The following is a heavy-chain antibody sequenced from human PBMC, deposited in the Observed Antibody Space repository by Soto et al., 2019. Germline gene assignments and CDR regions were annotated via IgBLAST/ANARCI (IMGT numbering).Heavy chain of an antibody. Sequence: QVQLVQSGAEVKNPGASVKVSCKASGYTFTDYGISWVRQAPGQGLEWMGWISTHNGDTKYARNLQGRLIMTTDTSTTPAYMELTSLRSDDTAVYYCAREYCISTSCYGSDFWGRGTLVTVSS. CDR1: GYTFTDYG. J-gene: IGHJ4*02. V-gene: IGHV1-18*01. CDR3: AREYCISTSCYGSDF. D-gene: IGHD2-2*01. CDR2: ISTHNGDT.